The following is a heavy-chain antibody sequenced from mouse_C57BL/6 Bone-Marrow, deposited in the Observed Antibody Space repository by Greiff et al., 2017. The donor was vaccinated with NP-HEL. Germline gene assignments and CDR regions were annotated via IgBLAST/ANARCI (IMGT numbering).Heavy chain of an antibody. CDR3: VRHGLGLHWYFDV. D-gene: IGHD4-1*01. J-gene: IGHJ1*03. CDR2: IRSKSNNYAT. CDR1: GFSFNTYA. Sequence: EVKLVESGGGLVQPKGSLKLSCAASGFSFNTYAMNWVRQAPGKGLEWVARIRSKSNNYATYYADSVKDRFTISRDDSESMLYLQMNNLKTEDTAMYYCVRHGLGLHWYFDVWGTGTTVTVSS. V-gene: IGHV10-1*01.